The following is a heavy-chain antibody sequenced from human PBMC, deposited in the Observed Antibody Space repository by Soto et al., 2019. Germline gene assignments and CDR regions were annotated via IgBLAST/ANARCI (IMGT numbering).Heavy chain of an antibody. D-gene: IGHD2-15*01. Sequence: GGSLRLSCAASGFTFSSYAMSWVRQAPGKGLEWVSSISSSSSYIYYADSVKGRFTISRDNAKNSLYLQMNSLRAEDTAVYYCARGGGGLPLDYYYYGMDVWGQGTTVTVSS. J-gene: IGHJ6*02. CDR1: GFTFSSYA. V-gene: IGHV3-21*01. CDR2: ISSSSSYI. CDR3: ARGGGGLPLDYYYYGMDV.